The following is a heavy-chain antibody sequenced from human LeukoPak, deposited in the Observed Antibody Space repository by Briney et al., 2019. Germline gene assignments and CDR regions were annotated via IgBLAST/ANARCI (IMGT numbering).Heavy chain of an antibody. J-gene: IGHJ4*02. CDR2: IYDGGST. CDR1: GGSISSRDYY. D-gene: IGHD1-26*01. V-gene: IGHV4-30-4*01. Sequence: SETLSLTCTVSGGSISSRDYYWSWIRQTPGKGLEWIGYIYDGGSTYYNPSLATRLSMSVDTSKNLFSLKLRAVTAADTAVYYCARDLGGTYRFDYWGQGTLVTVSS. CDR3: ARDLGGTYRFDY.